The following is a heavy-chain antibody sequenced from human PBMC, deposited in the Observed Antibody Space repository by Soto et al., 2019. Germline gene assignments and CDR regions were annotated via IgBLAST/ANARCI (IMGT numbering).Heavy chain of an antibody. J-gene: IGHJ3*02. CDR3: ARSWQDAFDI. CDR2: IYYSGST. Sequence: SETLSLTCTVSGGSISSGSYYWSWIRQPPGKGLEWIGYIYYSGSTNYNPSLKSRVTISVDTSKNQFSLKLSSVTAADTAVYYCARSWQDAFDIWGQGTMVTVSS. CDR1: GGSISSGSYY. D-gene: IGHD6-13*01. V-gene: IGHV4-61*01.